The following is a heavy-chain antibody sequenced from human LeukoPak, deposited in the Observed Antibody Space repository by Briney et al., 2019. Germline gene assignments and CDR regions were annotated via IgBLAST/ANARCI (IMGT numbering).Heavy chain of an antibody. Sequence: SDTLSLTCTVSGDSISSSSFYWAWVRQPPGKGLEWIGSIYYSGTTFYNPSLKSRVAISVDTSKNQFPLRLSSVTAADTAVYFCARRRIAATVDHWGQGTLVTVSS. V-gene: IGHV4-39*01. CDR3: ARRRIAATVDH. CDR1: GDSISSSSFY. CDR2: IYYSGTT. D-gene: IGHD6-25*01. J-gene: IGHJ4*02.